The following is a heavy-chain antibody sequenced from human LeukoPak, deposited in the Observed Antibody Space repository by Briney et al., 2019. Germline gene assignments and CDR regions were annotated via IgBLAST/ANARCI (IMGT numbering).Heavy chain of an antibody. D-gene: IGHD3-3*01. J-gene: IGHJ4*02. Sequence: SETLSLTCAVSGYSISSGYYWGWIRQPPGEGLEWIGSIYHSGSTYYNPSLKSRVTISVDTSKNQFSLKLSSVTAADTAVYYCARHPRPYYDFWSGPYFDYWGQGTLVTVSS. V-gene: IGHV4-38-2*01. CDR2: IYHSGST. CDR3: ARHPRPYYDFWSGPYFDY. CDR1: GYSISSGYY.